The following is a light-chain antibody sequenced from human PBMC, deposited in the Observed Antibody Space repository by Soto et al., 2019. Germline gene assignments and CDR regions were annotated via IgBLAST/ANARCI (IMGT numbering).Light chain of an antibody. CDR1: SRDVGGYNY. J-gene: IGLJ2*01. CDR2: EVR. CDR3: SSYTATNTVI. V-gene: IGLV2-14*01. Sequence: QYVLTQPASVSGSPGQSITISCTGTSRDVGGYNYVSWYQQRPGEVPKLMIYEVRNRPSGVSNRFSGSKSGNTASLTISGLQAEDEADYYCSSYTATNTVIFGGGTKVTVL.